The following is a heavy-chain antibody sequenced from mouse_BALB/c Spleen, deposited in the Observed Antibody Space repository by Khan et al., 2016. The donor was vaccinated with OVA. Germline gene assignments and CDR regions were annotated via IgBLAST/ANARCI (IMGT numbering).Heavy chain of an antibody. V-gene: IGHV9-3-1*01. CDR1: GYTFTDYG. CDR3: ARSPTWFAY. Sequence: QIQLVQSGPELKKPGETVKISCKASGYTFTDYGMNWVKQAPGKGLKWMGYINTYTGEPKYADDFKRRFAFSLETAANTAYLQINNLRDEDTSTYFCARSPTWFAYWGQGTLVTVSA. CDR2: INTYTGEP. J-gene: IGHJ3*01.